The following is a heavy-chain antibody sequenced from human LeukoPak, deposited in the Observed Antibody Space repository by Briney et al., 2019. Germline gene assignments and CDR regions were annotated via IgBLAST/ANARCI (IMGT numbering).Heavy chain of an antibody. D-gene: IGHD6-13*01. CDR2: VYYTGST. CDR3: ERRARAAADTSPDNWIDP. V-gene: IGHV4-59*08. Sequence: SETLSLTCSVSGGSINIYFWNWLRQPPGRGLEWIGHVYYTGSTRYNPSLKSRVFISIDTSMNQFPLKLSSVTAADTAVYYCERRARAAADTSPDNWIDPWGQGTLVTVSS. CDR1: GGSINIYF. J-gene: IGHJ5*02.